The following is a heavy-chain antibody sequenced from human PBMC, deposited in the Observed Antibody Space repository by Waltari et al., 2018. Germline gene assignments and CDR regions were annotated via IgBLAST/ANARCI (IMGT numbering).Heavy chain of an antibody. V-gene: IGHV4-4*07. CDR1: GGSISSYY. D-gene: IGHD3-22*01. CDR2: IYTSGST. J-gene: IGHJ6*03. CDR3: AREVRYYDSSGYSYYYYYYMDV. Sequence: QVQLQESGPGLVKPSETLSLTCTVSGGSISSYYWSWIRQPAGQGLEWIGRIYTSGSTNYNPSLKSRVTMSVDTSKNQFSLKLSSVTAADTAVYYCAREVRYYDSSGYSYYYYYYMDVWGKGTTVTVSS.